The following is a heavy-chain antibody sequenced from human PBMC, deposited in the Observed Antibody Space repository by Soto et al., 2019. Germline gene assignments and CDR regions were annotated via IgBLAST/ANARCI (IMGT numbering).Heavy chain of an antibody. CDR3: ASITAMDAFDI. D-gene: IGHD2-2*01. J-gene: IGHJ3*02. CDR1: GFTFSSYG. Sequence: QVQLVESGGGVVQPGRSLRLSCAASGFTFSSYGMHWVRQAPGKGLEWVAVIWYDGSNKYYADSVKGRFTISRDNCKNTLYLQMNSLRAEDTAVYYCASITAMDAFDIWGQGTMVTVSS. CDR2: IWYDGSNK. V-gene: IGHV3-33*01.